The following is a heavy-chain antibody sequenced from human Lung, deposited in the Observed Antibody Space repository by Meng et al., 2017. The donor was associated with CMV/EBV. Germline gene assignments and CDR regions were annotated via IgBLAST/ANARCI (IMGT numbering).Heavy chain of an antibody. CDR2: IAHDGSAK. CDR1: GFTFSSPA. J-gene: IGHJ4*02. D-gene: IGHD2-8*01. Sequence: QVLLGGCGGGVVQPGGSLRLSCAASGFTFSSPAMHWVRQPPGKGLEWVSFIAHDGSAKTYTDSVKGRFTISRDDSENTVYLEMNSLRVEDTAVYYCAKDLYYSFDYWGQGTLVTVSS. CDR3: AKDLYYSFDY. V-gene: IGHV3-30*02.